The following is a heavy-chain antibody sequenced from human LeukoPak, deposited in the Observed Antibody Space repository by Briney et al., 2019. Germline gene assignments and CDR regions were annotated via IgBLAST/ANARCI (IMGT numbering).Heavy chain of an antibody. D-gene: IGHD3-10*01. V-gene: IGHV3-30*01. Sequence: GGSLRLSCAASGFTFSSYEMNWVRQAPGKGLEWWALISYDGNNKFCADSVKGRFTISRDNSRNTLYLQMNSLRGEDAAVYSCARGGIPTGTYYYFYYMDVWGNGTAVAVSS. J-gene: IGHJ6*03. CDR3: ARGGIPTGTYYYFYYMDV. CDR1: GFTFSSYE. CDR2: ISYDGNNK.